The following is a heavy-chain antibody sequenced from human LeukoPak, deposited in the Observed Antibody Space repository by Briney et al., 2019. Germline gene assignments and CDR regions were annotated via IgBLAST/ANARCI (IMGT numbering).Heavy chain of an antibody. CDR1: GFTFSSYG. CDR3: AKDYFDY. J-gene: IGHJ4*02. CDR2: ISYDGSNK. V-gene: IGHV3-30*18. Sequence: GRSLRLSCAASGFTFSSYGMHWVRQAPGKGLEWVAVISYDGSNKYYADSVKGRFTISRDNSKNTLYLQMNSLRAEDTAVYYCAKDYFDYWGQGTLVTVSS.